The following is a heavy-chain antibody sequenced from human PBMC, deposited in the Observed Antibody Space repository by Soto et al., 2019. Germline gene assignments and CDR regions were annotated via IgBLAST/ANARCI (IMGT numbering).Heavy chain of an antibody. D-gene: IGHD3-3*01. CDR1: GFTFSSYS. CDR2: ISSSSSYI. CDR3: AQGNYDFWSGYFGYYYMDV. V-gene: IGHV3-21*01. Sequence: GGSLRLSCAASGFTFSSYSMNWVRQAPGKGLEWVSSISSSSSYICYADSVKGRFTISRDNAKNSLYLQMNSLRAEDTAVYYCAQGNYDFWSGYFGYYYMDVWGKGTTVTVSS. J-gene: IGHJ6*03.